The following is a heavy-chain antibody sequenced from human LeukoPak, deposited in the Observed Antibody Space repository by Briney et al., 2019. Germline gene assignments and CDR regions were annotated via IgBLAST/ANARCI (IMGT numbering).Heavy chain of an antibody. Sequence: PSETLSLTCTVSGGSISSYYWSWIRQPPGKGLEWIGYIYYSGSTNYNPSLKSRVTISVDTSKNQFSLKLSSVTAADTALYYCATLPLKEWLVPKWGQGTLVTVSS. D-gene: IGHD6-19*01. CDR2: IYYSGST. CDR3: ATLPLKEWLVPK. J-gene: IGHJ4*02. CDR1: GGSISSYY. V-gene: IGHV4-59*01.